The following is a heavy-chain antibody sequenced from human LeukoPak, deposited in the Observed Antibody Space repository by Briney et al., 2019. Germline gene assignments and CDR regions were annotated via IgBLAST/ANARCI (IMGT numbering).Heavy chain of an antibody. CDR3: AKKSRDGDDYFDY. J-gene: IGHJ4*02. CDR1: GFTFSSYA. V-gene: IGHV3-30*04. CDR2: ISYDGSNK. D-gene: IGHD4-17*01. Sequence: GGSLRLSCAASGFTFSSYAMHWVRQAPGKGLEWVAVISYDGSNKYYADSVRGRFTISRDNSKNTLYLQMISLRPEDTAVYYCAKKSRDGDDYFDYWGQGTLVTVSS.